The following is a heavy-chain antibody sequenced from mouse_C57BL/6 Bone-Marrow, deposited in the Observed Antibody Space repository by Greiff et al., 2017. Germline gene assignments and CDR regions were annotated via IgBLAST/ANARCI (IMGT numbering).Heavy chain of an antibody. Sequence: GQRVESEGGLVQPGSSMKLSCTASGFTFSDYYMAWVRQVPEKGLEWVANINYDGSSTYYLDSLKSRFIISRDNAKNILYLQMSSLKSEDTATYYCARDREDYAMDDWGQGTSVTVSS. CDR1: GFTFSDYY. V-gene: IGHV5-16*01. J-gene: IGHJ4*01. D-gene: IGHD3-1*01. CDR2: INYDGSST. CDR3: ARDREDYAMDD.